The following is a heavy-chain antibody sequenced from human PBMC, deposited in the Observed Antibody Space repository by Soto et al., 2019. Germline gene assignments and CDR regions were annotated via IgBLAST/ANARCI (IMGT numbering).Heavy chain of an antibody. CDR1: GGSISSGGYY. V-gene: IGHV4-31*03. CDR2: IYSSGNT. CDR3: ARGKDSSGYYYFDY. Sequence: SETLSLTCTVSGGSISSGGYYWSWIRQHPGKGLEWIGYIYSSGNTYYNPSLKSRVTISGDTSKNQLYLKLTSVTAADTAVYYCARGKDSSGYYYFDYWGQGNLVTVSS. D-gene: IGHD3-22*01. J-gene: IGHJ4*02.